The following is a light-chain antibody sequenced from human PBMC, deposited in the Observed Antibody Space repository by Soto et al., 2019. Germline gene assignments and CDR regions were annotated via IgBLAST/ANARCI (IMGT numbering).Light chain of an antibody. V-gene: IGKV1-33*01. J-gene: IGKJ4*01. Sequence: DIQMTQSPSSLSASLGDRVTITCQASQDISNYLNWYQQKPGKAPNLLIYDASNLQTGVPSRFSGRGSGTDFTFTISNLQPDDSATYYCQQYDNFPLTFGGGTKVEIK. CDR2: DAS. CDR1: QDISNY. CDR3: QQYDNFPLT.